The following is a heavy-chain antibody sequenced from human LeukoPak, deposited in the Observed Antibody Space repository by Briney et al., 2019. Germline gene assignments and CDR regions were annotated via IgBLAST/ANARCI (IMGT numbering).Heavy chain of an antibody. CDR1: GYSFSTYW. CDR2: IYPGDAGT. D-gene: IGHD2-21*02. J-gene: IGHJ4*02. CDR3: ARTRGGDSFDY. V-gene: IGHV5-51*01. Sequence: GESLKISCKGSGYSFSTYWTGWVRQMPGKGLEWMGIIYPGDAGTRYSPSFQGQVSISADKFISTAYLQWSSLKASDTAVYYCARTRGGDSFDYWGQGTLVAVSS.